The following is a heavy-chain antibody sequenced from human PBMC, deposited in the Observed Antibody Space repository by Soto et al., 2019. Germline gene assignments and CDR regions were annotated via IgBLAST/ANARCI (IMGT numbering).Heavy chain of an antibody. D-gene: IGHD3-3*01. CDR1: GFTFSSYS. J-gene: IGHJ4*02. CDR3: ARERQQGYDFWSGYPAN. CDR2: ISSSSRTI. V-gene: IGHV3-48*02. Sequence: EVQLVESGGGLVQPGGSLRLSCAASGFTFSSYSMNWVRQAPGKGLEWVSYISSSSRTIYYADSVKGRFTISRDNAKNSLYLQMNSLRDEDTAVYYCARERQQGYDFWSGYPANWGQGTLVTVSS.